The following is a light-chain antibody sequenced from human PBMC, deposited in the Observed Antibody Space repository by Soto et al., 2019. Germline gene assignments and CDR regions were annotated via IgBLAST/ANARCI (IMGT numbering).Light chain of an antibody. CDR3: QQYGSSHS. CDR1: QSVSSSY. Sequence: EIVLTQSPGTLSLSPGERATLSCRASQSVSSSYLAWYQQKPGQAPRLLIYGASSRATGIPDRFSGSGSGTDFTLTISRLEPEDFAEYYCQQYGSSHSFGQGNKVEIK. V-gene: IGKV3-20*01. CDR2: GAS. J-gene: IGKJ1*01.